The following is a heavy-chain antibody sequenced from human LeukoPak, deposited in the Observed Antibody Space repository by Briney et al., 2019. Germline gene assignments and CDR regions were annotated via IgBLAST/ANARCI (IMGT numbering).Heavy chain of an antibody. D-gene: IGHD6-13*01. CDR3: TRGKGAAAGVPDY. J-gene: IGHJ4*02. V-gene: IGHV1-2*04. Sequence: ASVKVSCKASGYTFTGYYMHWVRQAPGQGLEWMGWINPNSGGTNYAQKFQGWVTMTGDTSISTAYMELSRLRSDDTAAYYCTRGKGAAAGVPDYWGQGTLVTVSS. CDR2: INPNSGGT. CDR1: GYTFTGYY.